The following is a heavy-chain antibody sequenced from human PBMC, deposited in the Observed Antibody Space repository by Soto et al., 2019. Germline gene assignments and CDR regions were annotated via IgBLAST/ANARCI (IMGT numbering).Heavy chain of an antibody. J-gene: IGHJ4*02. CDR1: GLIFSNYK. V-gene: IGHV3-74*01. CDR2: INTDGSIT. Sequence: EVQLVESGGGLVQPGGSLRLSCAASGLIFSNYKMHWVRQAPGKGLEWVSRINTDGSITDYADSVKGRFTVSRDNPKSTLYLQMNSLRVEDTAFYYCARDTDGLHYWGQGTLVTVSS. CDR3: ARDTDGLHY.